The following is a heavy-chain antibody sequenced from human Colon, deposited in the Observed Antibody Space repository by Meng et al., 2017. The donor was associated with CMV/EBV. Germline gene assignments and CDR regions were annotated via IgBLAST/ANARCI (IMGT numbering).Heavy chain of an antibody. CDR3: ARAQYTYGYWIFDY. D-gene: IGHD5-18*01. CDR1: GGSISSYY. J-gene: IGHJ4*02. CDR2: IYPSGFP. V-gene: IGHV4-4*07. Sequence: QVHVTEAGPGLARPSETPSLSCTVSGGSISSYYGSWIRQPAGKGLEWIGRIYPSGFPKYKPSLESRVTMSADTSKNQISLKLTSVTAADTAVYYCARAQYTYGYWIFDYWGQGTLVTVSS.